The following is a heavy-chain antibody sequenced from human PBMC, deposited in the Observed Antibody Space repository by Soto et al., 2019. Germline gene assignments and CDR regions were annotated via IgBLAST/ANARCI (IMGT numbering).Heavy chain of an antibody. J-gene: IGHJ6*02. CDR1: GFTFTSSA. Sequence: AASVKVSCKASGFTFTSSAVQWVRQARGQRLEWIGWIVVGSGNTNYAQKFQEGVTITRDMSTSTAYMELSSLRSEDTAVYYCAAARDIVVVPAAIDVVLGYGMDVWGQGTTVTVSS. CDR3: AAARDIVVVPAAIDVVLGYGMDV. V-gene: IGHV1-58*01. D-gene: IGHD2-2*02. CDR2: IVVGSGNT.